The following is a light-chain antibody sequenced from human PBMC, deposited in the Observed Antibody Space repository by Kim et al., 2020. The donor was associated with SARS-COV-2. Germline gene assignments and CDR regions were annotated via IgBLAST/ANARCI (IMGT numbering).Light chain of an antibody. Sequence: QSALTQPRSVSGSPGQSVTISCTGTSSDVGGYSYVSWYQQHPRTAPKLMIYDVTKRPSGVPDRFSGSKSGNTASLTISGLQAEDEADYYCCSYAGSYSLVFGGGTKLTVL. J-gene: IGLJ2*01. CDR1: SSDVGGYSY. CDR2: DVT. CDR3: CSYAGSYSLV. V-gene: IGLV2-11*01.